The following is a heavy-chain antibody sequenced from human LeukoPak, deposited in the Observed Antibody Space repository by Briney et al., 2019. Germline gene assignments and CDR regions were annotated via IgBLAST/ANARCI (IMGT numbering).Heavy chain of an antibody. V-gene: IGHV1-2*02. Sequence: ASVKVSCKASGYTFTSYGISWVRQAPGQGLEWMGWINPNSGGTNYAQKFQGRVTMTRDTSISTAYMELSRLRSDDTAVYYCARGSIGVVVVSYWGQGTLVTVSS. D-gene: IGHD2-15*01. CDR1: GYTFTSYG. CDR3: ARGSIGVVVVSY. CDR2: INPNSGGT. J-gene: IGHJ4*02.